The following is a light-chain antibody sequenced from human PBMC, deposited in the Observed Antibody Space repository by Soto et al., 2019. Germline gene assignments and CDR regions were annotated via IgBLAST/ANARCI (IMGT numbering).Light chain of an antibody. CDR3: QQLNTYPVT. CDR1: QGISRY. CDR2: AAS. J-gene: IGKJ4*01. Sequence: IQLTQSPSSLSASVGDSVTITCRASQGISRYLSWYQQKPGRAPKLLISAASTLQSGVPARFSGSGSGTDFTLSITSLHPEDFATYYCQQLNTYPVTFGGGTKVDIK. V-gene: IGKV1-9*01.